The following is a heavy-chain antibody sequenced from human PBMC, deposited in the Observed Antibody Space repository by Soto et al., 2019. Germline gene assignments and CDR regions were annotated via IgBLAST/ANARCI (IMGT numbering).Heavy chain of an antibody. D-gene: IGHD4-4*01. J-gene: IGHJ4*02. CDR2: ISGTGGSK. CDR1: GFTFSISS. Sequence: GGSLRLSCAASGFTFSISSMSWVRQAPGKGLEWVSGISGTGGSKHYADSVRGRFAISRDNFKDTLFLYMNSLRAEGTAVYYCAKSTGDTWTTHYFDYWGKGILVTVSS. CDR3: AKSTGDTWTTHYFDY. V-gene: IGHV3-23*01.